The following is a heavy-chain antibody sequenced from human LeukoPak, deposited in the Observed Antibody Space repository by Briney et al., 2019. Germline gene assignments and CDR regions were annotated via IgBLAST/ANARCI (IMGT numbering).Heavy chain of an antibody. Sequence: GGSVSLFCAPSGFTFSSYAMHWVRQARGKGREWVAVISYDGSNKYYADSVKGRFTISRNNSKNTLYLQMNSLRAEDTAAYYCAREEGDDILTGYPFDYWGQGTLVTVSS. CDR3: AREEGDDILTGYPFDY. V-gene: IGHV3-30*04. J-gene: IGHJ4*02. CDR1: GFTFSSYA. D-gene: IGHD3-9*01. CDR2: ISYDGSNK.